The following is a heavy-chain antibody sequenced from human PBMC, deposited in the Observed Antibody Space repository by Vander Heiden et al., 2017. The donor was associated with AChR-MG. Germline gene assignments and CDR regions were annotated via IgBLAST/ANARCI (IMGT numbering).Heavy chain of an antibody. CDR2: IYHSGST. D-gene: IGHD4-4*01. J-gene: IGHJ6*03. Sequence: QVQLQESGPGLVKPSETLSLTCAVSGYSISSGYYWGWIRQPPGKGREWIGSIYHSGSTYYNPSLKSRVTISVDTSKNQFSLKLSSVTAADTAVYYCAREGRGTVTWSGHMDVWGKGTTVTVSS. CDR1: GYSISSGYY. V-gene: IGHV4-38-2*02. CDR3: AREGRGTVTWSGHMDV.